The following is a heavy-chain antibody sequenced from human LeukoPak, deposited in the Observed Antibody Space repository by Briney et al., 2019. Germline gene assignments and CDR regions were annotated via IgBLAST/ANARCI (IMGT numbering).Heavy chain of an antibody. CDR1: GYTFTCYY. J-gene: IGHJ4*02. V-gene: IGHV1-2*02. D-gene: IGHD3-22*01. CDR2: INPNSGGT. CDR3: ARDRPLHYYDSSGYYYAY. Sequence: ASVKVSCKASGYTFTCYYMHWVRQAPGQGLEWMGWINPNSGGTNYAQKFQGRVTMTRDTSISTAYMELSRLRSDDTAVYYCARDRPLHYYDSSGYYYAYWGQGTLVTVSS.